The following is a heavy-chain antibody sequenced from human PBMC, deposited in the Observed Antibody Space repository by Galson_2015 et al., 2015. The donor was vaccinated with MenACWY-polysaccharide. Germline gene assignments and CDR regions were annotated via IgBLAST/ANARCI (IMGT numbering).Heavy chain of an antibody. Sequence: SLRLSCAASGITFSLYTMNWVRQAPGKGLEWVSSISNSGSYIYYTDSVKGRFTISRDNAKNSLYLQMNSLRAEDTAVYYCARDNPPGKYCSGATCYTNYKYNGMDVWGQGTTVTVS. J-gene: IGHJ6*02. CDR3: ARDNPPGKYCSGATCYTNYKYNGMDV. CDR2: ISNSGSYI. CDR1: GITFSLYT. D-gene: IGHD2-15*01. V-gene: IGHV3-21*01.